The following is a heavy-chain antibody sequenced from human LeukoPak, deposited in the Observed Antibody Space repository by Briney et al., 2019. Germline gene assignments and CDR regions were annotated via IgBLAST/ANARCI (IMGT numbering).Heavy chain of an antibody. V-gene: IGHV3-21*01. J-gene: IGHJ4*02. CDR3: ARGIRGYSYGFDH. D-gene: IGHD5-18*01. CDR1: GFTFSSYS. CDR2: ISSSSSYI. Sequence: GGSLRLSCAASGFTFSSYSMNWVRQAPGKGLEWVSSISSSSSYIYYADSVKGRFTISRDNAKNSLYLQMNSLRAEDTAVYYCARGIRGYSYGFDHWGQGTLVTVSS.